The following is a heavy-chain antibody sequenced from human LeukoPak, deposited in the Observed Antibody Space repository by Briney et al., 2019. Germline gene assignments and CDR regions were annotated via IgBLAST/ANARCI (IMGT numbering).Heavy chain of an antibody. CDR2: IYTSGST. CDR1: GGSISSGSYY. CDR3: ARGDRSDSPYYYYYMDV. Sequence: SETLSLTCTVSGGSISSGSYYWGWIRQPAGKGLEWIGRIYTSGSTNYNPSLKSRFTISVDTSKNQFSLKLSSVTAADTAVYYRARGDRSDSPYYYYYMDVWGKGTTVTVSS. V-gene: IGHV4-61*02. J-gene: IGHJ6*03. D-gene: IGHD3-22*01.